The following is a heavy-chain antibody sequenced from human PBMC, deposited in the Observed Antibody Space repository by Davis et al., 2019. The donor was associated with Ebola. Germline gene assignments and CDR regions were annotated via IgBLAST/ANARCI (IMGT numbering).Heavy chain of an antibody. CDR3: ARGNFILYSNYLYYYYGMDV. Sequence: SETLSLTCAVYGGSFSGYYWSWIRQPPGKGLEWIGEINHSGSTNYNPSLKSRVTISVDTSKNQFSLKLSSVTAADTAVYYCARGNFILYSNYLYYYYGMDVWGQGTTVTVSS. CDR2: INHSGST. D-gene: IGHD4-11*01. V-gene: IGHV4-34*01. J-gene: IGHJ6*02. CDR1: GGSFSGYY.